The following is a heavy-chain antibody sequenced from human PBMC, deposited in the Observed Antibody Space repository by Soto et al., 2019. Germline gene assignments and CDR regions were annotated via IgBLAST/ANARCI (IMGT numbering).Heavy chain of an antibody. V-gene: IGHV1-69*06. CDR1: GGTFSSYA. J-gene: IGHJ6*02. CDR2: IIPIFGTA. CDR3: ARDSGLGPRYYHGMDV. Sequence: SVKVSCKASGGTFSSYAISWVRQAPGQGLEWMGGIIPIFGTANYAQKFQGRVTITADKSTSTAYMELSSLRSEDTAVYYCARDSGLGPRYYHGMDVWGQGATVTVSS.